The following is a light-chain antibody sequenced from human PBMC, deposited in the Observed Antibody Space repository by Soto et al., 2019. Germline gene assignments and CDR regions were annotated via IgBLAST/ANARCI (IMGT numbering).Light chain of an antibody. J-gene: IGKJ5*01. CDR2: DAS. CDR3: HSRA. CDR1: QTISRW. Sequence: DIQMTQSPSTLSASVGDRVIITCRASQTISRWLAWYQQKPGRAPKLLIYDASTLESGVPSRFSGSGSETEFTLTISRLQPDDFATYFCHSRAFGQGTLLEI. V-gene: IGKV1-5*01.